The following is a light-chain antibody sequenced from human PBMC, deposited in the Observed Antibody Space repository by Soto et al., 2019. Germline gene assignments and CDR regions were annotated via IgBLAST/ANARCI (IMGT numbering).Light chain of an antibody. Sequence: SYELTQPPSVSVSPGQTASITCSGDKLGDKYVSWYQQRPGQCPVLVIYEDDKRPSEIPERFSGSNSGNIATLTISGAQAMDEADYYCQAWDSSTPWLFGTGTKVTVL. J-gene: IGLJ1*01. CDR2: EDD. CDR3: QAWDSSTPWL. CDR1: KLGDKY. V-gene: IGLV3-1*01.